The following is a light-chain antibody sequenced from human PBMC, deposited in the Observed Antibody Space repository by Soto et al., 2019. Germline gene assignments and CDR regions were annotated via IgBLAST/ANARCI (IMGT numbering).Light chain of an antibody. CDR1: QGISSY. J-gene: IGKJ5*01. CDR2: AAS. V-gene: IGKV1-9*01. Sequence: DIQLTQSPSFRSASVGDRVTITCRASQGISSYLAWYQQKPGKAPKLLIYAASTLQSGVPSRFSGSGSGTELTLTISSLQPEDFAPHYCQQPRNFGQGTRLEI. CDR3: QQPRN.